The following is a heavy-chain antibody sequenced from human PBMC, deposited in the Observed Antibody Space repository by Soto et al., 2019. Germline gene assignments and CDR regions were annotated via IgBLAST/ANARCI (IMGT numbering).Heavy chain of an antibody. CDR3: ARIEGYCSGGSCSHPLFGSDGSLYYYYYMDV. D-gene: IGHD2-15*01. CDR2: INHSGST. CDR1: GGSFSGYY. J-gene: IGHJ6*03. V-gene: IGHV4-34*01. Sequence: SETLSLTCAVYGGSFSGYYWSWIRQPPGKGLEWIGEINHSGSTNYNPSLKSRVTISVDTSKNQFSLKLSSVTAADTAVYYCARIEGYCSGGSCSHPLFGSDGSLYYYYYMDVWGKGTTVTVSS.